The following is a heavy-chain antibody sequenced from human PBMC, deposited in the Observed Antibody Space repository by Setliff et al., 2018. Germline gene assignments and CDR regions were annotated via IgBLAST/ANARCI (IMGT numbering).Heavy chain of an antibody. Sequence: ASVKVSCKASGSTFTSYAMHWVRQAPGQRLEWMGWINAGNGNTKYSQKFQGRVTITRDTSASTAYMELSSLRSEDTAVYYCAREFTRYYNFWSAHRYYMDVWGKGTTVTGS. CDR3: AREFTRYYNFWSAHRYYMDV. CDR2: INAGNGNT. CDR1: GSTFTSYA. J-gene: IGHJ6*03. D-gene: IGHD3-3*01. V-gene: IGHV1-3*01.